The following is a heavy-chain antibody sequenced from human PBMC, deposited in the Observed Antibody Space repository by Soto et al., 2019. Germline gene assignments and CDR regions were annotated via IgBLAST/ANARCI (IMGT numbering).Heavy chain of an antibody. CDR1: GFTFSDYY. CDR3: TACRVQDGFDI. CDR2: ISKIDGGTA. Sequence: PGGSLRLSCAASGFTFSDYYMTWIRQAPGKGLVWVSYISKIDGGTADYTTPVKGKFITSRDESENTLYLQMNSLKIEDTAVYFCTACRVQDGFDIWAQGTLVTGSS. V-gene: IGHV3-15*01. J-gene: IGHJ3*02. D-gene: IGHD6-6*01.